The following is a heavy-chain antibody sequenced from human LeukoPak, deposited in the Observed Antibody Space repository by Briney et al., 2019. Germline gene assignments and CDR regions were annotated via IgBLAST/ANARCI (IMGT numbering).Heavy chain of an antibody. CDR2: IYYSGST. CDR3: AREPKNYGSGSPIDY. CDR1: GVSISSSSYY. D-gene: IGHD3-10*01. J-gene: IGHJ4*02. V-gene: IGHV4-39*07. Sequence: SETLCLTCTASGVSISSSSYYWGWLRQPTGKGLEWRGSIYYSGSTYYNPSLKSRVTISVDTSKNQFSLKLSSVTAADTAVYYCAREPKNYGSGSPIDYWGQGTLVTVSS.